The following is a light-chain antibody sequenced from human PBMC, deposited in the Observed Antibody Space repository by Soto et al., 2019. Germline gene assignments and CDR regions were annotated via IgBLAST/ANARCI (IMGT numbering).Light chain of an antibody. J-gene: IGLJ2*01. CDR1: SSNIGSNT. V-gene: IGLV1-44*01. CDR3: VTWDDSLNGPV. CDR2: VNN. Sequence: QLVLTQPPSASGTPGQRVTISCSGGSSNIGSNTVSWYQQLPGTAPKLVMYVNNQRSSGVPDRFSGSKSGTSASLAISGLQAEDEADYYCVTWDDSLNGPVFGGGTKLTVL.